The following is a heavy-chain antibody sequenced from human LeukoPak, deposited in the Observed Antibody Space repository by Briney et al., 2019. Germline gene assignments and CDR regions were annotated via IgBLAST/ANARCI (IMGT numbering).Heavy chain of an antibody. J-gene: IGHJ4*02. CDR2: IYTSGST. V-gene: IGHV4-4*07. D-gene: IGHD6-6*01. Sequence: PSETLSLTCTVSGGSISSYYWSWIRQPAGKGLEGIGRIYTSGSTNYNPSLKSRVTMSVDTSKSQFSLKLSSVTAADTAVYYCASTDLSIAARRVDYWGQGTLVTVSS. CDR3: ASTDLSIAARRVDY. CDR1: GGSISSYY.